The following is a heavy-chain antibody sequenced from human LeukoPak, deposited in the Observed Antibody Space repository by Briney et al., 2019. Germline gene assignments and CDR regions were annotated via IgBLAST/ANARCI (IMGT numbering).Heavy chain of an antibody. CDR3: ARSLRVRGVPDYMDV. CDR1: GFTFSGSA. D-gene: IGHD3-10*01. J-gene: IGHJ6*03. CDR2: IRSKANSYAT. Sequence: GGSLKLSCAASGFTFSGSAMHWIRQASGKGLEWVGRIRSKANSYATAYAASVKGRFTISRDDSKNTAYLQMNSLRADDTAVYYCARSLRVRGVPDYMDVWGKGTTVTISS. V-gene: IGHV3-73*01.